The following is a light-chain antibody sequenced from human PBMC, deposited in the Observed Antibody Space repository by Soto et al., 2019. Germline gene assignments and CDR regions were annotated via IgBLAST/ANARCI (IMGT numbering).Light chain of an antibody. V-gene: IGKV1-5*03. CDR3: QEYKTGPGYN. CDR2: KTS. Sequence: DIQMTQSPSTLSASVGDRVTITCRASQSFGRWLAWYQQKPGKAPELLIYKTSTLKRGVASRFSGSGSGTEFTITISSPRPDDFASYYCQEYKTGPGYNFGQGTRLEIK. J-gene: IGKJ2*01. CDR1: QSFGRW.